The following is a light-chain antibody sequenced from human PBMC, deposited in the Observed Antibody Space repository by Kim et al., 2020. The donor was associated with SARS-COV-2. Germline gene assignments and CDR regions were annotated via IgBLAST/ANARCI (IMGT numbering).Light chain of an antibody. CDR2: DVF. Sequence: QSALTQPASVSGSPGQSITISCTGTSSDVGTYNYVSWYQQSSGKAPKLMIYDVFTRPSGVPNRFSGSKSGNTASLTISGPQAEDEADYYCTSYRNSGYVFGTGTKVTVL. V-gene: IGLV2-14*03. CDR1: SSDVGTYNY. CDR3: TSYRNSGYV. J-gene: IGLJ1*01.